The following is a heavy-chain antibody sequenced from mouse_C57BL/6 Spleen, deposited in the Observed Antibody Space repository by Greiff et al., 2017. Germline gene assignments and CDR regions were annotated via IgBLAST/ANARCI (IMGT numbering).Heavy chain of an antibody. J-gene: IGHJ2*01. D-gene: IGHD1-1*01. CDR1: GYSFTSYY. CDR2: IYPGSGNT. V-gene: IGHV1-66*01. CDR3: ARSSHYYGSSYDY. Sequence: VQLQQPGAELVKPGASVKISCKASGYSFTSYYIHWVKQRPGQGLEWIGWIYPGSGNTKYNEKFKGKATLTADTSSSTAYMQLSSLTSEDSAVYYCARSSHYYGSSYDYWGQGTTLTVSS.